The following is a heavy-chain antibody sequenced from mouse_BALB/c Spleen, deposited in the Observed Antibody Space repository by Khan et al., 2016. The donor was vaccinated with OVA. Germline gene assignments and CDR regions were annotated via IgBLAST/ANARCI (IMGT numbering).Heavy chain of an antibody. CDR1: GFSLSSNG. J-gene: IGHJ4*01. CDR3: AKFTPDYYSMDY. V-gene: IGHV2-3*01. CDR2: IWGDGST. D-gene: IGHD1-1*01. Sequence: VQRVESGPGLVAPSQSLSITCTVSGFSLSSNGVSWVRQPPGKGLEWLGVIWGDGSTNYHSTLKSRLIISKDNSKSQVFLKLNSLQTDDTSTYYCAKFTPDYYSMDYWGQGTSVTVSS.